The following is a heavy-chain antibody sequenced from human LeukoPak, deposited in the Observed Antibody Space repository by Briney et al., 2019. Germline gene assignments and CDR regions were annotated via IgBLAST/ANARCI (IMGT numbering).Heavy chain of an antibody. Sequence: TSETLSLTCTVSGGSISSSSYYWGWIRQPPGKGLEWIGSIYYSGSTYYNPSLKSRVTISVDTSKNQFSLKLSSVTAADTAVYYCARGVLYYDSSGYSQFDPWGQGTLVTVSS. D-gene: IGHD3-22*01. J-gene: IGHJ5*02. CDR2: IYYSGST. CDR3: ARGVLYYDSSGYSQFDP. CDR1: GGSISSSSYY. V-gene: IGHV4-39*07.